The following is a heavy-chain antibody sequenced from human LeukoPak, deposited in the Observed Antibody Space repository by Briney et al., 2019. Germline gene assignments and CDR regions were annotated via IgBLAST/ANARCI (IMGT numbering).Heavy chain of an antibody. CDR1: GFTFSKYW. Sequence: GGSLRLSCAASGFTFSKYWILWVRPAPGKGLGSGSRINTDGTVTTYADSVKGRFTVSRDNADNTMFLQMNSVRDEDTAVYYCATKQWLAPPPDSWGQGTPVTVSS. J-gene: IGHJ4*02. CDR3: ATKQWLAPPPDS. V-gene: IGHV3-74*01. CDR2: INTDGTVT. D-gene: IGHD6-19*01.